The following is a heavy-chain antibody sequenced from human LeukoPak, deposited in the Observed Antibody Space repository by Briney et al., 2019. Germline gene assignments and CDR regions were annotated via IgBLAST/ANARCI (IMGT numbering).Heavy chain of an antibody. CDR3: AKNDGYAIFGVSDY. CDR1: GFTFSSYA. CDR2: ISGRGGST. Sequence: SGGSLRLSCAASGFTFSSYAMSWVRQAPGKGLEWVSAISGRGGSTYYADSVKGRFTISRDNSKNTLYLQMNSLRAEDTAVYYCAKNDGYAIFGVSDYWGQGTLVTVSS. V-gene: IGHV3-23*01. J-gene: IGHJ4*02. D-gene: IGHD3-3*01.